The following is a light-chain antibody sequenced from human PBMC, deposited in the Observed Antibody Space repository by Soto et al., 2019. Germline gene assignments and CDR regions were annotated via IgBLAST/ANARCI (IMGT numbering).Light chain of an antibody. J-gene: IGKJ1*01. V-gene: IGKV1-39*01. CDR2: ESS. CDR1: QNVRSY. CDR3: QQSFFAPPT. Sequence: IHMAQSPSSVSASVGDTVTITCRASQNVRSYLNWYQQKPGKAPNLLIYESSTLESGVPSTFSGDGFGTDFTLTISSLHPDDFATYYCQQSFFAPPTFGRGTKVEI.